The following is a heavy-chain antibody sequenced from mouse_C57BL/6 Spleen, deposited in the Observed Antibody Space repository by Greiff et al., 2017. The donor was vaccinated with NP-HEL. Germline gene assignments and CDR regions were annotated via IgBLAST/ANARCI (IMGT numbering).Heavy chain of an antibody. Sequence: VQLQQSGPGLVQPSQSLSITCTVSGFSLTSYGVHWVRQSPGKGLEWLGVIWRGGSTAYNAAFMSRLSITKDNSKSQVFFKMNSLQADDTAIYYCAKRTMITGNYYAMDYWGQGTSVTVSS. V-gene: IGHV2-5*01. J-gene: IGHJ4*01. CDR3: AKRTMITGNYYAMDY. CDR1: GFSLTSYG. CDR2: IWRGGST. D-gene: IGHD2-4*01.